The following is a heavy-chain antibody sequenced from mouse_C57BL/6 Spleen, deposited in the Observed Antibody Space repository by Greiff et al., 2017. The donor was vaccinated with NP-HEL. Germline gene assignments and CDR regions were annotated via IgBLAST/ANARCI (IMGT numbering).Heavy chain of an antibody. J-gene: IGHJ2*01. CDR2: IDPENGDT. CDR1: GFNIKDDY. D-gene: IGHD2-3*01. Sequence: VQLQQSGAELVRPGASVKLSCTASGFNIKDDYMHWVKQRPEQGLEWIGWIDPENGDTEYASKFQGKATITADTSSNTANLQLSSLTSEDTAVYFCARDDGYQSFDYWGQGTTLTVSS. CDR3: ARDDGYQSFDY. V-gene: IGHV14-4*01.